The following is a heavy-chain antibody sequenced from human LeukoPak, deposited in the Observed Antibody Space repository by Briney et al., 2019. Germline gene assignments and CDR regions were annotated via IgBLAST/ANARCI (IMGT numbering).Heavy chain of an antibody. CDR3: ARDRSVVYGVVFDI. J-gene: IGHJ3*02. Sequence: GGSLRLSCAASGFSLSKYGMHWVRQAPGKGLEWVAVIWYDDYGSNEYYVQSVKGRFTISRDNSKNTLYLQMHSLRAEDTAVYYCARDRSVVYGVVFDIWGQGTMVTVSS. CDR1: GFSLSKYG. D-gene: IGHD4-17*01. V-gene: IGHV3-33*01. CDR2: IWYDDYGSNE.